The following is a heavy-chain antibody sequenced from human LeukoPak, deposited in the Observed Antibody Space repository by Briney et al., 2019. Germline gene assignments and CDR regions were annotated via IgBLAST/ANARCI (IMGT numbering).Heavy chain of an antibody. Sequence: PSETLSLTCTVSGGSISSSSYYWGWIRQPPGKELVWIGSIYYSGSTYYNPSLKSRVTISVDTSKNQFSLKLSSVTAADTAVYYCARDNYFDSTGYTDYWGQGTLVTVSS. CDR2: IYYSGST. V-gene: IGHV4-39*02. J-gene: IGHJ4*02. CDR1: GGSISSSSYY. D-gene: IGHD3-22*01. CDR3: ARDNYFDSTGYTDY.